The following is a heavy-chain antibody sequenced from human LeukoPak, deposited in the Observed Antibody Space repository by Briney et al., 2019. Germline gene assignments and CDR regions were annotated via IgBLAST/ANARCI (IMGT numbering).Heavy chain of an antibody. Sequence: GGSLRLSCAASGFTLSSYAMSWVRQAPGKGLEWVSAISGSDGSTYYADSVKGRFTISRDNSKNTLYLQMNSLRAEGTAVYYCAKDLGSSLYYFDYWGQGTLVTVSS. CDR1: GFTLSSYA. CDR2: ISGSDGST. V-gene: IGHV3-23*01. D-gene: IGHD6-6*01. J-gene: IGHJ4*02. CDR3: AKDLGSSLYYFDY.